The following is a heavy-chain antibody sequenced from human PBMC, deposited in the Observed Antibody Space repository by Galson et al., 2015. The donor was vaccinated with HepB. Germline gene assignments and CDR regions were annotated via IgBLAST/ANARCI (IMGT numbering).Heavy chain of an antibody. Sequence: SLRLSCAASGFTFGDYAMSWVRQAPGKGLEWVGFIRSKAYGGTTEYAASVKGRFTISRDDSKSIAYLQMNSLKTEDTAVYYCTRERELLRYFDWPYPPDAFDIWGQGTMVTVSS. CDR1: GFTFGDYA. V-gene: IGHV3-49*04. D-gene: IGHD3-9*01. CDR2: IRSKAYGGTT. CDR3: TRERELLRYFDWPYPPDAFDI. J-gene: IGHJ3*02.